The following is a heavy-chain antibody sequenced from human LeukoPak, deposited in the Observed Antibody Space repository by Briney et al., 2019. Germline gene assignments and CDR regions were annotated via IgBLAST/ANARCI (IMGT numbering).Heavy chain of an antibody. CDR1: GFTFDDYG. D-gene: IGHD2-2*01. CDR2: INWNGDNT. V-gene: IGHV3-20*04. J-gene: IGHJ4*02. Sequence: PGGSLRLSCEASGFTFDDYGLSWLRQAPGKGLEWVSGINWNGDNTDYTDSVKGRFTISRDNAKNSLYPQMNSLRAEDTALYYCARCASWGFSYFDYWGQGTLVTVSS. CDR3: ARCASWGFSYFDY.